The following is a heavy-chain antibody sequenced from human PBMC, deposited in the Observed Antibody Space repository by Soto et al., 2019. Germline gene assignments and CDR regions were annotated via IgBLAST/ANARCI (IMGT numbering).Heavy chain of an antibody. D-gene: IGHD2-15*01. CDR1: GGSISSYY. CDR3: ARSGGKRLPYWYFDL. V-gene: IGHV4-59*08. CDR2: IYYSGST. Sequence: QVQLQESGPGLVKPSETLSLTCTVSGGSISSYYWSWIRQPPGKGLEWIGYIYYSGSTNYNPSLKSRVTISVDTSKNQFSLKLSSVTAADTAVYYCARSGGKRLPYWYFDLWGRGTLVTVSS. J-gene: IGHJ2*01.